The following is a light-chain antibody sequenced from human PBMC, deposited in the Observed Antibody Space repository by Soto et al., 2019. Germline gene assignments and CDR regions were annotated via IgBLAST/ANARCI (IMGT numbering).Light chain of an antibody. CDR3: QQYNKYSWT. J-gene: IGKJ1*01. CDR1: QSVSSW. Sequence: DIQMTQSPSTLSASVGDRVTITCRASQSVSSWLAWYQQKPGKAPKLLIYDASNLESGVPSRFSGSGSGTEFTLTISSLQPDDFATYYYQQYNKYSWTFGQGTKVEVK. V-gene: IGKV1-5*01. CDR2: DAS.